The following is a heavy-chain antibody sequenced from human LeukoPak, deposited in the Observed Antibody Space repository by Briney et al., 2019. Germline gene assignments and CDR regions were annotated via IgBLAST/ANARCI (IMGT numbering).Heavy chain of an antibody. D-gene: IGHD3-22*01. J-gene: IGHJ4*02. Sequence: GGSLRLSCAASGFTVSSNYMSWVRQAPGKGLEGVSVISGSGGSTYYADSVKGRFTISRDSSKNTLYLQMNSLRAEDTAVYYCVSGYYYVYYFDYWGQGTLVTVSS. CDR3: VSGYYYVYYFDY. CDR2: ISGSGGST. CDR1: GFTVSSNY. V-gene: IGHV3-23*01.